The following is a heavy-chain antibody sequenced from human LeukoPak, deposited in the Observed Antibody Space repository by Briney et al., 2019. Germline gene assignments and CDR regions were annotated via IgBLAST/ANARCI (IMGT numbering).Heavy chain of an antibody. Sequence: SETLSLTCTVSGGSISTHYCNWVRQPAGKGLEWIGRIYTSGSTNYNPSLKRRVTMSVDTSKNQFSLKLSSVTAADTAVYYCARLLDGVWFDYWGQGTLVTVSS. CDR3: ARLLDGVWFDY. V-gene: IGHV4-4*07. CDR2: IYTSGST. CDR1: GGSISTHY. D-gene: IGHD2-21*01. J-gene: IGHJ4*02.